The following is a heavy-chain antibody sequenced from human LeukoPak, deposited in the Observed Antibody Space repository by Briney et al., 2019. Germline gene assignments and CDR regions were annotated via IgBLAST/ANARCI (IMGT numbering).Heavy chain of an antibody. J-gene: IGHJ4*02. CDR1: GGSISSYY. CDR3: ARGRIVVVVAAHFDY. Sequence: SETLSLTCTVSGGSISSYYWSWLRQPAGKGLEWIGRIYTSGSTNYNPSLKSRVTMSVDTSKNQFSLKLSSVTAADTAVYYCARGRIVVVVAAHFDYWGQGTLVTVSS. D-gene: IGHD2-15*01. V-gene: IGHV4-4*07. CDR2: IYTSGST.